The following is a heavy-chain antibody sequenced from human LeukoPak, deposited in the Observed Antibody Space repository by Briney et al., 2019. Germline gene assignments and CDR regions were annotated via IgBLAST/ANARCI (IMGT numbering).Heavy chain of an antibody. D-gene: IGHD6-19*01. CDR1: GGTFSSYA. J-gene: IGHJ4*02. CDR2: IIPIFGIA. V-gene: IGHV1-69*04. CDR3: ARGGIAVAGGLYDY. Sequence: ASVNVSCQASGGTFSSYAISWVRQAPGQGLEWMGRIIPIFGIANYAQKFQGRVTITADKTTSTACMELSSLRSEDTAVYYCARGGIAVAGGLYDYWGQGTLVTVSS.